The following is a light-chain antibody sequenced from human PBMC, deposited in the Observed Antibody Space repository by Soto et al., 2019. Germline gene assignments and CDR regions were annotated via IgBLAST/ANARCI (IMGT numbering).Light chain of an antibody. CDR3: QQYGRSSWT. J-gene: IGKJ1*01. CDR2: GAS. Sequence: EIVLTQSPGTLSLSPGERASLSCRASQTVHNAYLAWYQQKSGQAPRLLIFGASSRATGIPDRFSGSGSGTDFTLTISRLEPEDFAVYYCQQYGRSSWTFGQGTKVDIK. CDR1: QTVHNAY. V-gene: IGKV3-20*01.